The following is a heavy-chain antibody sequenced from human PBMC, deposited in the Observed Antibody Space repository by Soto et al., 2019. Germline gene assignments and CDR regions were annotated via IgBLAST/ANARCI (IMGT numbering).Heavy chain of an antibody. V-gene: IGHV4-4*02. Sequence: QVQLQESGPGLVKPSGTLSLTCAGSGVSISSHDWWTWVRQPPGKGLEWIGYSHQSGNTNDNSYLERPVTLSVDTSKNKCSLKLNSVTVSATAVYSCAPRDSIRFYRGQGTLVTVSS. J-gene: IGHJ4*02. CDR3: APRDSIRFY. D-gene: IGHD6-13*01. CDR2: SHQSGNT. CDR1: GVSISSHDW.